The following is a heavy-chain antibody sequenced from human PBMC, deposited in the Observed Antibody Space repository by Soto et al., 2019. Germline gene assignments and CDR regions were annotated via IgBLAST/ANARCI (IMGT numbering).Heavy chain of an antibody. CDR3: ARDGLPDDFRSGGYWFDP. J-gene: IGHJ5*02. Sequence: SLRLSCAASGFTFITFALHCFLQSPVKVLEWVALISHDGTNKYFADSVKGRFTISRDNSKNTLYMQMNSLRVEDTAVYYCARDGLPDDFRSGGYWFDPWGQGTLVTVSS. CDR2: ISHDGTNK. V-gene: IGHV3-30-3*01. D-gene: IGHD3-3*01. CDR1: GFTFITFA.